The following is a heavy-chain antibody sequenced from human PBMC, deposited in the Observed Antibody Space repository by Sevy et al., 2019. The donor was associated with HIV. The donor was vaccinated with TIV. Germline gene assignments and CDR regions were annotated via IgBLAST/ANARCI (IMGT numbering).Heavy chain of an antibody. CDR2: INTNTGNP. CDR3: ARDRAATGSDAFDIWGSTFDI. V-gene: IGHV7-4-1*02. J-gene: IGHJ3*02. Sequence: ASVKVSCKASGYTFTSHAMIWVRQAPGQGLEWMVWINTNTGNPTYGQGFTGRFVFSLDTSVSTAYLQISSLKAADTAVYYCARDRAATGSDAFDIWGSTFDIWGQGTMVTVSS. D-gene: IGHD6-13*01. CDR1: GYTFTSHA.